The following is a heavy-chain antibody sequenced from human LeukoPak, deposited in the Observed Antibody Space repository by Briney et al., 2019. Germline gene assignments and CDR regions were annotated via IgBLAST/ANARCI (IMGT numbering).Heavy chain of an antibody. Sequence: SETLSLACTVSGGSISSGSYYWSWIRQPAGKGLEWIGRIYTSGSTNYNPSLKSRVTISVDTSKNQFSLKLSSVTAADTAVYYCAKVTLISASGDRVDSWGQGTLVTVSS. CDR3: AKVTLISASGDRVDS. D-gene: IGHD6-13*01. CDR2: IYTSGST. J-gene: IGHJ4*02. V-gene: IGHV4-61*02. CDR1: GGSISSGSYY.